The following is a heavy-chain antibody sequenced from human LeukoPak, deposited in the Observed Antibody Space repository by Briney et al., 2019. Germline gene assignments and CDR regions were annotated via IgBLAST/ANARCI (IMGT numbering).Heavy chain of an antibody. Sequence: SETLSLTCAVSGGSITRGSYYWTWIRQPAGKGLEWIGRIYTSGSTNYNPSLKSRVTISGDTSKNQFSLRLSSVTAADTAVYYCARASYSYDINGWVPFDYWGQGTLVTVSS. CDR3: ARASYSYDINGWVPFDY. J-gene: IGHJ4*02. CDR1: GGSITRGSYY. CDR2: IYTSGST. D-gene: IGHD3-22*01. V-gene: IGHV4-61*02.